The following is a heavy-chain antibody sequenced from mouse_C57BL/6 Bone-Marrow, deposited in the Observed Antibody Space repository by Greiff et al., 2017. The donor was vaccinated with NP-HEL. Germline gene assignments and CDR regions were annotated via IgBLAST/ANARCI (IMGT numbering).Heavy chain of an antibody. Sequence: QVQLQQPGAELVKPGASVKLSCKASGYTFTSYWMHWVKQRPGQGLEWIGMIHPNSGSTNYNEKFKSKATLTVDKSSSTAYMQLSSLTSEDSAVYYCARWELRYGSPNWPWFAYWGQGTLVTVSA. CDR1: GYTFTSYW. J-gene: IGHJ3*01. V-gene: IGHV1-64*01. D-gene: IGHD1-1*01. CDR3: ARWELRYGSPNWPWFAY. CDR2: IHPNSGST.